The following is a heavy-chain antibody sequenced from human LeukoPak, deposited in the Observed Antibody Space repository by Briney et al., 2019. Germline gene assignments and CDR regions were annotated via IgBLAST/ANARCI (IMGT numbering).Heavy chain of an antibody. CDR2: ISSSGSTI. Sequence: GGSLRLSCAASGFTFSDYYMNWVRQAPGKGLEWVSYISSSGSTIYYADSVKGRFTISRGNAKNSVYLQMNSLRAEDTAVYYCARDIKGQYQDAFDIWGQGTMVTVSS. CDR1: GFTFSDYY. D-gene: IGHD2-2*01. V-gene: IGHV3-11*04. J-gene: IGHJ3*02. CDR3: ARDIKGQYQDAFDI.